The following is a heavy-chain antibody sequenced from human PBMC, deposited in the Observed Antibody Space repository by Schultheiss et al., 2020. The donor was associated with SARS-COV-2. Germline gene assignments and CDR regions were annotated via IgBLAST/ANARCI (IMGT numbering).Heavy chain of an antibody. CDR2: IYYSGST. CDR1: GGSISSGGYY. Sequence: SETLSLTCTVSGGSISSGGYYWGWIRQPPGKGLEWIGSIYYSGSTNYNPSLKSRVTISVDKSKNQFSLKLSSVTAADTAVYYCAREIPTPGSTAAPIDYWGQGTLVTVSS. CDR3: AREIPTPGSTAAPIDY. J-gene: IGHJ4*02. D-gene: IGHD2-21*02. V-gene: IGHV4-39*07.